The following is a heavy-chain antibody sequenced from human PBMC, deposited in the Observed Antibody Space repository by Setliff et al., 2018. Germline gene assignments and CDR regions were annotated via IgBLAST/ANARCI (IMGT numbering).Heavy chain of an antibody. Sequence: PGESLKISCAASGFTFSGAEIHWVRQASGKGLEWVGRIRSKADKYATDYGASAKGRFIISRDDSKKTAYLQMSSLRAEDTAMYYCLLPCTSGWHNWADPWGQGTPVTVSS. CDR2: IRSKADKYAT. CDR1: GFTFSGAE. CDR3: LLPCTSGWHNWADP. V-gene: IGHV3-73*01. J-gene: IGHJ5*02. D-gene: IGHD6-19*01.